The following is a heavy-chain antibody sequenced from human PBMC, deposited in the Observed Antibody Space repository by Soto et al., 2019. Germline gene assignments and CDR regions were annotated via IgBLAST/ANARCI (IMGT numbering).Heavy chain of an antibody. CDR2: ITHDGGYK. D-gene: IGHD1-26*01. V-gene: IGHV3-30*03. Sequence: QVQLVESGGGVVQPGRSLRLSCAASGFTFSTFGLHWVRQAPGKGLEWVAIITHDGGYKSYAESVKGRFTISRDNSKSSLYLKRDSLRAEDTAVYYCARGGSFDYWGQGTQVTVSP. CDR1: GFTFSTFG. J-gene: IGHJ4*02. CDR3: ARGGSFDY.